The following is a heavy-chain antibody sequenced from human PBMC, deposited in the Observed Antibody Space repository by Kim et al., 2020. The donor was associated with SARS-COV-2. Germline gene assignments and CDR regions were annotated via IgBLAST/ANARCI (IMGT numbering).Heavy chain of an antibody. Sequence: SETLSLTCTLSGGSISSGGYYWSWIRQHPGKGLEWIGYIYYSGSTYYTPSLKSRVTQSVDTSRNQFSLQRRSVTAADTAVYYWARARAITRIVVVTIDALDIWGQGTIVTVSS. CDR3: ARARAITRIVVVTIDALDI. D-gene: IGHD3-22*01. CDR1: GGSISSGGYY. V-gene: IGHV4-31*03. CDR2: IYYSGST. J-gene: IGHJ3*02.